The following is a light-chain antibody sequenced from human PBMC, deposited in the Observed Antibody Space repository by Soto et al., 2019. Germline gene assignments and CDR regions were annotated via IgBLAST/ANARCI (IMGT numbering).Light chain of an antibody. CDR1: QSVSSSY. CDR3: QQYGSSPGT. Sequence: EIVLTQSPGTLSLSPGERATLSCMASQSVSSSYLDWYQQQPCHAPRLLIYGASSRVTGIPDRFSGSGSGTDLILIIIRLEPEEFAVYYCQQYGSSPGTFGLGTKVEIK. V-gene: IGKV3-20*01. J-gene: IGKJ1*01. CDR2: GAS.